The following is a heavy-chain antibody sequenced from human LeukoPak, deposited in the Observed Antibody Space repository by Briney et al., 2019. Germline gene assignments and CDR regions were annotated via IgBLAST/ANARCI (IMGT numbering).Heavy chain of an antibody. CDR1: GGSFSSSDYY. CDR3: ARHEWGITNAFDI. J-gene: IGHJ3*02. D-gene: IGHD1-14*01. V-gene: IGHV4-39*01. CDR2: IYYSGTT. Sequence: SETLSLTCTVSGGSFSSSDYYWGWIRQPQGKGLEWIGSIYYSGTTYYNPSLKSRVTISVDTSKKQFSLKLSSVTAADTAVYYCARHEWGITNAFDIWGQGTMVTVSS.